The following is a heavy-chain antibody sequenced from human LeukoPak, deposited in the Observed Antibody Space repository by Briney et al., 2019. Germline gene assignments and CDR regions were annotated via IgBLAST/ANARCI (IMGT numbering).Heavy chain of an antibody. CDR1: GFTFNNAW. J-gene: IGHJ3*02. V-gene: IGHV3-15*01. CDR3: ARDSSPRISGSSWYYDAFDI. D-gene: IGHD6-13*01. CDR2: IKSKTDGGTT. Sequence: GGSLRLSCAGSGFTFNNAWMSWVRQAPGKGLEWVGRIKSKTDGGTTDYAAPVKGRFTISRDDSKNMLFLGMNSLKTEDTAVYYCARDSSPRISGSSWYYDAFDIWGQGTMVTVSS.